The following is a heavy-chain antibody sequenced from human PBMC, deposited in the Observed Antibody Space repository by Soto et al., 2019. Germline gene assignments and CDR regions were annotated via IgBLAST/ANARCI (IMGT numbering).Heavy chain of an antibody. V-gene: IGHV3-74*01. CDR3: ARVNPGYSYVNY. CDR1: GFTFSSYW. D-gene: IGHD5-18*01. J-gene: IGHJ4*02. CDR2: INSDGSTT. Sequence: GGSLRLSCAASGFTFSSYWMLWVRQAPGKGLVWVSRINSDGSTTSYADSVKGRFTISRDNAKNTLYLQMNSLRAEDTAVYYCARVNPGYSYVNYWGQGTLVTVS.